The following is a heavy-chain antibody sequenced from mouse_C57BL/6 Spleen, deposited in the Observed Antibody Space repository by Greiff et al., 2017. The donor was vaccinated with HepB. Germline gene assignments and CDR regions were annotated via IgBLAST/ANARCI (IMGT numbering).Heavy chain of an antibody. CDR2: IYPSDSET. V-gene: IGHV1-61*01. J-gene: IGHJ1*03. CDR1: GYTFTSYW. CDR3: ARGLLDYGSSYGYFDV. Sequence: QVQLQQPGAELVRPGSSVKLSCKASGYTFTSYWMDWVKQRPGQGLEWIGNIYPSDSETHYNQKFKDKATLTVDKSSSTAYMQLSSLTSEDSAVYYCARGLLDYGSSYGYFDVWGTGTTVTVSS. D-gene: IGHD1-1*01.